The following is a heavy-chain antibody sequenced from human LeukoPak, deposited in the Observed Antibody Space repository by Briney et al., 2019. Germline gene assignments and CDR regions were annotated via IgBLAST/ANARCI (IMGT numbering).Heavy chain of an antibody. D-gene: IGHD5-24*01. Sequence: GGSLRLSCAASGFSFRSYGMHWVRQAPGKGLDWVAFIHHDGSNKYYADSVRGRFTISRDNAKNSLYLQMNSLRAEDTAVYYCVRDRLGDWYIRDFDSWGQGTLVTVSS. J-gene: IGHJ4*02. CDR3: VRDRLGDWYIRDFDS. V-gene: IGHV3-30*02. CDR1: GFSFRSYG. CDR2: IHHDGSNK.